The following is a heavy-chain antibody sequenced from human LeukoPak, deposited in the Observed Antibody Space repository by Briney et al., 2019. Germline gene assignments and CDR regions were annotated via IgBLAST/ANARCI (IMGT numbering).Heavy chain of an antibody. V-gene: IGHV3-23*01. D-gene: IGHD3-3*01. J-gene: IGHJ6*03. CDR3: VPRKEWSCYMDV. CDR1: GFTFSSYG. CDR2: ISGSGGST. Sequence: GGSLRLSCAASGFTFSSYGMSWVRQAPGQGLEWVSAISGSGGSTYYADFVKGRFTISRDNSKNTLYLQMNSLRAEDTAVYYCVPRKEWSCYMDVWGKGTTVTVSS.